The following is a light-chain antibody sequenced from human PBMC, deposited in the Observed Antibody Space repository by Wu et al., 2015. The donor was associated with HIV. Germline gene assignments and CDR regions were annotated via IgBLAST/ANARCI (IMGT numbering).Light chain of an antibody. V-gene: IGKV3-20*01. CDR2: GAS. J-gene: IGKJ1*01. CDR1: QSVSSNY. Sequence: EIVLTQSPGTQSLSPGERATLSCRSSQSVSSNYFAWYQQKPGQAPRLLIYGASNRATGIPDRFSGSGSGTDFTLTISRLEPEDFAVYYCHQYGTSPPTFGQGTKVEIK. CDR3: HQYGTSPPT.